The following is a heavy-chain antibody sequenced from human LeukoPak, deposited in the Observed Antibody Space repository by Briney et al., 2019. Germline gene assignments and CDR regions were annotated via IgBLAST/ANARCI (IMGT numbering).Heavy chain of an antibody. CDR3: VRDSVYAFDV. V-gene: IGHV3-23*01. CDR1: EFTFSTYA. J-gene: IGHJ3*01. Sequence: GGSLRLSCAASEFTFSTYAMSWVRQAPGKGLEWVSAISGSGGSTYYADSVKGRFTISRDNAKNSLYLLMNSLRDEDTAVYYCVRDSVYAFDVWGQGTMVTVSS. CDR2: ISGSGGST.